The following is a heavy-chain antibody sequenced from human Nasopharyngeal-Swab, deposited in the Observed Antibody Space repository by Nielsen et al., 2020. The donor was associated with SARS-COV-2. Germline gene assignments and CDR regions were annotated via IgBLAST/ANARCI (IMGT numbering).Heavy chain of an antibody. D-gene: IGHD2-2*01. Sequence: ASVKVSCKASGYTFTSYGISWVRQAPGQGLEWMGWISAYNGNTNYAQKLQGRVTITADESTSTAYMELSSLRSEDTAVYYCASNSGCSSTSCPIDRLVYGMDVWGQGTTVTVSS. V-gene: IGHV1-18*01. CDR1: GYTFTSYG. J-gene: IGHJ6*02. CDR2: ISAYNGNT. CDR3: ASNSGCSSTSCPIDRLVYGMDV.